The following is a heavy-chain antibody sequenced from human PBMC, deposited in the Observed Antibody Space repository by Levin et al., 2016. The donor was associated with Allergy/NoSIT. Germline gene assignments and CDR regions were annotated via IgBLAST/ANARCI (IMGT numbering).Heavy chain of an antibody. D-gene: IGHD6-6*01. CDR3: ARITYQGSSSDFDY. CDR1: GGSFSGYY. V-gene: IGHV4-34*01. J-gene: IGHJ4*02. Sequence: SETLSLTCAVYGGSFSGYYWSWIRQPPGKGLEWIGEINHSGSTNYNPSLKSRVTISVDTSKNQFSLKLSSVTAADTAVYYCARITYQGSSSDFDYWGQGTLVTVSS. CDR2: INHSGST.